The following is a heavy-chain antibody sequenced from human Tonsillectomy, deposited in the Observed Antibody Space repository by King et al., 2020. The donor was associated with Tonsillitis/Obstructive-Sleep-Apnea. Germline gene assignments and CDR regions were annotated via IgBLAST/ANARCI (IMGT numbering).Heavy chain of an antibody. CDR3: AKNVVVPAATHDYYYYGMDV. CDR1: GFTFSSYG. V-gene: IGHV3-30*18. J-gene: IGHJ6*02. CDR2: ISYDGSNK. D-gene: IGHD2-2*01. Sequence: VQLVESGGGVVQPGRSLRLSCAASGFTFSSYGMHWVRQAPGKGLEWVAFISYDGSNKNCADSVKGRFTISRDNSKNTLYLQMNRRRAEDTAVYYCAKNVVVPAATHDYYYYGMDVWGQGTTVTVSS.